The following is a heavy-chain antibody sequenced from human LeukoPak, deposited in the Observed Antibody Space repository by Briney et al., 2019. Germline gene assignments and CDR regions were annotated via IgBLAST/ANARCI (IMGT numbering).Heavy chain of an antibody. CDR3: AILTNRNYGDY. D-gene: IGHD3-10*01. CDR2: IIPIFGTA. V-gene: IGHV1-69*01. CDR1: GGTFSSYA. J-gene: IGHJ4*02. Sequence: SVKVSCKASGGTFSSYAISWVRQAPGQGLEWMGGIIPIFGTANYAQKFQGRVTITADEYTSTAYMELSSLRSEDTAVYYCAILTNRNYGDYWGQGTLVTVSS.